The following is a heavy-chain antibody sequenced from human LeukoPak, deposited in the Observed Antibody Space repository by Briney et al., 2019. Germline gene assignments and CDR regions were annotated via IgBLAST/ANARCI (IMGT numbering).Heavy chain of an antibody. Sequence: SETLSLTCTVSGGSISSYYWSWIRQPPGKGLEWIGYIYYSGSTNYNPSLKSRVTISVDTSKNQFSLKLSSVAAADTAVYYCATLGFSSGYYYYFDHWGQGTLVTVSS. CDR3: ATLGFSSGYYYYFDH. CDR2: IYYSGST. V-gene: IGHV4-59*12. CDR1: GGSISSYY. J-gene: IGHJ4*02. D-gene: IGHD3-22*01.